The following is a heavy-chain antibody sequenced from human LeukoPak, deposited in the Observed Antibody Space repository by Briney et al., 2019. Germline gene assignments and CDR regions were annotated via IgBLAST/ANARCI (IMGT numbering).Heavy chain of an antibody. CDR1: GFTFSSYA. CDR3: ARADYYDSSGYYPAPYYFDY. CDR2: ISYDGSNK. Sequence: PGGSLRLSCAASGFTFSSYAMHWVRQAPGKGLEWVSIISYDGSNKYYADSVKGRFTISRDNAKNSLYLQMNSLRAEDTAVYYCARADYYDSSGYYPAPYYFDYWGQGTLVTVSS. D-gene: IGHD3-22*01. J-gene: IGHJ4*02. V-gene: IGHV3-30*04.